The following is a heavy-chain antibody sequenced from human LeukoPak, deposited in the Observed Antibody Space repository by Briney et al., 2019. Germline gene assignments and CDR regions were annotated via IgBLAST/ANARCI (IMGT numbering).Heavy chain of an antibody. CDR1: GFPFSSYE. CDR3: ARVLSVQDYSYYYGMDV. Sequence: GVSLRLSCAASGFPFSSYEMNWVRQAPGKGLEGVSYISSSCSTIYYADSVKGRFTISRDNAKNSLYLQMTSLRAEDTAVYYCARVLSVQDYSYYYGMDVWGQGTTVTVSS. CDR2: ISSSCSTI. V-gene: IGHV3-48*03. D-gene: IGHD6-6*01. J-gene: IGHJ6*02.